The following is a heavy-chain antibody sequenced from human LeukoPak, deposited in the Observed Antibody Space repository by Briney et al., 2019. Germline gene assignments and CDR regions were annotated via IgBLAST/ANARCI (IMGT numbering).Heavy chain of an antibody. D-gene: IGHD3-22*01. J-gene: IGHJ4*02. V-gene: IGHV3-7*01. Sequence: GGSLRLSCAASGFTFSSYWMSWVRQAPGKGLEWVAHIKQDGSEKCYVDSVKGRFTISRDNAKNSLYLQMNSLRAEDTAVYYCASGSGTMIVVLFDYWGQGTLVTVSS. CDR3: ASGSGTMIVVLFDY. CDR2: IKQDGSEK. CDR1: GFTFSSYW.